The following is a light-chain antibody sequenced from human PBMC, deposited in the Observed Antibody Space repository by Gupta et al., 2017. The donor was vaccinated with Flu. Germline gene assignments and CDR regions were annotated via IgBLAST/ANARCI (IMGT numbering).Light chain of an antibody. CDR1: SSDVGGYNY. CDR3: CSYAGSYTYV. Sequence: HSALPQPPSVSGSPGQSVSISFIATSSDVGGYNYVSWYQQHPGKAPKLMIYDVSKRPSGVPDRFSGSKSGNTASLTISGLQAEDEADYYCCSYAGSYTYVFGTGTKVTVL. CDR2: DVS. J-gene: IGLJ1*01. V-gene: IGLV2-11*01.